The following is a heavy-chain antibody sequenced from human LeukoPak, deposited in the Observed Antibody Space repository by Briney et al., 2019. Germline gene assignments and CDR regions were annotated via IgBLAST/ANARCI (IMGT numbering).Heavy chain of an antibody. Sequence: KTSETQSLTCAVYGGSFSGYYWSWIRQPPGKGLEWIGEINHSGSTNYNPSLKSRVTISVDTSKNQFSLKLSSVTAADTAVYYCARVSTMVRGVISYYYYGMDVWGKGTTVTVSS. CDR1: GGSFSGYY. V-gene: IGHV4-34*01. D-gene: IGHD3-10*01. J-gene: IGHJ6*04. CDR3: ARVSTMVRGVISYYYYGMDV. CDR2: INHSGST.